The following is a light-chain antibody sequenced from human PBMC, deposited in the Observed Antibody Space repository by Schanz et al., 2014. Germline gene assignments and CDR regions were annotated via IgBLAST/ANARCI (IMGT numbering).Light chain of an antibody. Sequence: QAVVTQELSLTVSPGGTVTLTCGSSTGAVTTGHYPYWFQQKPGQAPRTLIYDTNNKLSWTPARFSASLLGGKAALTLTGAQPEDEAEYYCLLSYTGAHVFGAGTKLTVL. CDR2: DTN. J-gene: IGLJ1*01. V-gene: IGLV7-46*01. CDR1: TGAVTTGHY. CDR3: LLSYTGAHV.